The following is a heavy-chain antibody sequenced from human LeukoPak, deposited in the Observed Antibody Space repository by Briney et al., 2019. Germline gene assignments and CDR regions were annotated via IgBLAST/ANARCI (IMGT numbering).Heavy chain of an antibody. CDR2: ISSSSSYI. CDR1: GFTFSSYS. CDR3: ARDQGSGEMATILGREIDY. D-gene: IGHD5-24*01. J-gene: IGHJ4*02. V-gene: IGHV3-21*01. Sequence: PGGSLRLSCAASGFTFSSYSMNWVRQAPGKGLEWVSSISSSSSYIYYADSVKGRFTISRDNAKNSLYLQMNKLRAEDTAVYYCARDQGSGEMATILGREIDYWGQGTLVTVSS.